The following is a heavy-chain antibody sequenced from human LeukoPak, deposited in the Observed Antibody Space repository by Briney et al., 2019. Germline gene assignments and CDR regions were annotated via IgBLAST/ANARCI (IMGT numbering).Heavy chain of an antibody. D-gene: IGHD3-10*01. V-gene: IGHV3-66*01. Sequence: PGGSLRLSCAASGFTVSSNYMSWVRQAPGRGLVWVSVIYNGGSTYYADSVKGRFTISRDNSKNTPFLQMNGLRAGDTAVYYCARGTVTMVDYWGQGTLVTVSS. CDR1: GFTVSSNY. CDR3: ARGTVTMVDY. J-gene: IGHJ4*02. CDR2: IYNGGST.